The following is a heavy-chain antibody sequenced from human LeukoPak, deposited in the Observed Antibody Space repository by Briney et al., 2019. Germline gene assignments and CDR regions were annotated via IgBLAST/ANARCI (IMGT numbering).Heavy chain of an antibody. J-gene: IGHJ4*02. CDR2: LSNTGNI. V-gene: IGHV3-48*01. CDR3: ARRGDTPMIGDH. D-gene: IGHD5-18*01. CDR1: GFAFSSYG. Sequence: GGSLRLSCAASGFAFSSYGMNWVRQAPGKGLEWLSYLSNTGNIHYAQSVKGRFTISRDNAKNSLYLQMDGLRAEDTAVYYCARRGDTPMIGDHWGQGILVTVAS.